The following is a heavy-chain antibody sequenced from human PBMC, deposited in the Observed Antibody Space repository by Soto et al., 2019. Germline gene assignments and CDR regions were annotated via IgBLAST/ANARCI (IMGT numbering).Heavy chain of an antibody. Sequence: GASVKVSCKASGYIFTNYDMHWVRQAPGQGLEWMGWINGGSGKTKYSRKFQDRVTFTRDTTASTAYMELSSLTSEDTAVYHCVTNQKGKYTGLDVWGQGTTVTVSS. CDR3: VTNQKGKYTGLDV. D-gene: IGHD5-18*01. CDR1: GYIFTNYD. J-gene: IGHJ6*02. CDR2: INGGSGKT. V-gene: IGHV1-3*01.